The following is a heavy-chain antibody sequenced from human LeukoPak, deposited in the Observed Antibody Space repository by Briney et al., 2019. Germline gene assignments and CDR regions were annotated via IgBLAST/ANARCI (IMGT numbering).Heavy chain of an antibody. CDR3: AKGQLEMATNFDY. V-gene: IGHV3-23*01. J-gene: IGHJ4*02. CDR1: GFTFSSYA. CDR2: ISGSGGSI. Sequence: GGSLRLPCAASGFTFSSYAMSWVRQAPGKGLEWVSAISGSGGSIYYADSVKGRFTISRDNSKNTLYLQMNSLRAEDTAVYYCAKGQLEMATNFDYWAREPWSPSPQ. D-gene: IGHD5-24*01.